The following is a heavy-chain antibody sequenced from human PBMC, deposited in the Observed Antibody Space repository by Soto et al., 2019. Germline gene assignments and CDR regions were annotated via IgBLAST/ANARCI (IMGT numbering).Heavy chain of an antibody. Sequence: GGSLRLSCAASGFTFSNAWMSWVRQAPGKGLEWVGRIKSKTDGGTTDYAAPVKGRFTISRGDSKNTLYLQMNSLKTEDTAVYYCTTELGYCSSTSCYARRGGNFDYWGQGTLVTVSS. CDR3: TTELGYCSSTSCYARRGGNFDY. CDR2: IKSKTDGGTT. CDR1: GFTFSNAW. D-gene: IGHD2-2*01. V-gene: IGHV3-15*01. J-gene: IGHJ4*02.